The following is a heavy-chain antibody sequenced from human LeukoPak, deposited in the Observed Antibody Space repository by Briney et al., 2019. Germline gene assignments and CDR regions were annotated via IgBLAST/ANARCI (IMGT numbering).Heavy chain of an antibody. CDR3: ARDPYYGSGSYYHHYYYGMDV. Sequence: ASVKVSCKASGYTFTSYYMHWVRQAPGQGLEWMGWISAYNGNTNYAQKLQGRVTMTTDTSTSTAYMELRSLRSDDTAVYYCARDPYYGSGSYYHHYYYGMDVWGQGTTVTVSS. D-gene: IGHD3-10*01. CDR2: ISAYNGNT. CDR1: GYTFTSYY. J-gene: IGHJ6*02. V-gene: IGHV1-18*04.